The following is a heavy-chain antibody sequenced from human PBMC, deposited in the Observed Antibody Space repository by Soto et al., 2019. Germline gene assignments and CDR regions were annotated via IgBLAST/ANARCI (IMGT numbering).Heavy chain of an antibody. CDR2: GSYSGTT. V-gene: IGHV4-61*01. J-gene: IGHJ4*02. D-gene: IGHD4-17*01. CDR3: ARGATVTQYDY. Sequence: ETLSLTCTVSGVSVSSGSFYWAWIRQPPGKGLEWIGFGSYSGTTNYKPPLKSRVTISVDTSRSQISLKVSSLTAADTAVYYCARGATVTQYDYWGQGTLVTVSS. CDR1: GVSVSSGSFY.